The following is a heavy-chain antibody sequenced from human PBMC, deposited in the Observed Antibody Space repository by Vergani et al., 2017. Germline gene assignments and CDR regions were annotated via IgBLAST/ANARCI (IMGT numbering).Heavy chain of an antibody. Sequence: EVQLVESGGGLVQPGRSLRLSCAASGFTFDDYAMHWVRQAPGKGLEWVSGISWNSGSTGYADSVKGRFTISRDNDKNSLYLQMNSLRAEDTALYYCAKDRGFLGGTGAYFDYWGQGTLVTVSS. CDR3: AKDRGFLGGTGAYFDY. CDR1: GFTFDDYA. V-gene: IGHV3-9*01. CDR2: ISWNSGST. J-gene: IGHJ4*02. D-gene: IGHD1-26*01.